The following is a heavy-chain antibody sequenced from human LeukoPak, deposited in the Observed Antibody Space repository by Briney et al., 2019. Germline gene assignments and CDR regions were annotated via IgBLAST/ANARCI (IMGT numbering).Heavy chain of an antibody. J-gene: IGHJ3*02. V-gene: IGHV3-30*02. D-gene: IGHD1-14*01. CDR1: GFTFSSYG. CDR2: IRYDGSNK. Sequence: TGGFLRLSCAASGFTFSSYGMHWVRQAPGKGLEWVAFIRYDGSNKYYADSVKGRFTISRDNSKNTLYLQMNSLRAEDTAVYYCAKPQGQTSRNFDAFDIWGQGTMVTVSS. CDR3: AKPQGQTSRNFDAFDI.